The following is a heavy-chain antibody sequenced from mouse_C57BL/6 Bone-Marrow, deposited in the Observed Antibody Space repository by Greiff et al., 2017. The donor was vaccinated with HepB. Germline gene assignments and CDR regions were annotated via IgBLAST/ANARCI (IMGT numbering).Heavy chain of an antibody. V-gene: IGHV5-4*01. CDR1: GFTFSSYA. D-gene: IGHD2-14*01. CDR2: ISDGGSYT. Sequence: VQLKQSGGGLVKPGGSLKLSCAASGFTFSSYAMSWVRQTPEKSLEWVATISDGGSYTYYPDNVKGRFTISRDNAKNNLYLQMSHLKSEDTAMYYCASPSYYREAWFAYWGQGTLVTVSA. J-gene: IGHJ3*01. CDR3: ASPSYYREAWFAY.